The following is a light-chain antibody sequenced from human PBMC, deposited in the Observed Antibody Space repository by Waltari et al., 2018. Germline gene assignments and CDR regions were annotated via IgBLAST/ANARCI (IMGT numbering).Light chain of an antibody. V-gene: IGKV3-20*01. CDR3: QNHERLPAM. J-gene: IGKJ1*01. CDR1: QSVGRY. CDR2: GAS. Sequence: EIVLTQSPGTLSLSPGERATLSCRASQSVGRYLAWYQQKPGQAPRLLIYGASSSATGIPDRFSGSGSGTDFSLTISRLEPEDFAVYYCQNHERLPAMFVQGTKVEIK.